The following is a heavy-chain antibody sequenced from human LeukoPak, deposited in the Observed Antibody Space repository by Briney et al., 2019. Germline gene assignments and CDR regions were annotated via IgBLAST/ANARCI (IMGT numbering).Heavy chain of an antibody. CDR3: ARGGSSAPHLSDY. D-gene: IGHD6-6*01. J-gene: IGHJ4*02. CDR2: IIPIFGTA. CDR1: GGTFSSYA. V-gene: IGHV1-69*13. Sequence: SVNVSCKASGGTFSSYAISWVRQAPGQGLEWMGGIIPIFGTANYAQKFQGRVTITADESTSTAYMELSSLRSEDTAVYYCARGGSSAPHLSDYWGQGTLVTVSS.